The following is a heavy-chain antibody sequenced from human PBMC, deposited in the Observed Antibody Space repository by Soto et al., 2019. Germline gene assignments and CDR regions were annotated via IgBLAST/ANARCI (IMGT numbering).Heavy chain of an antibody. V-gene: IGHV4-31*03. J-gene: IGHJ5*02. CDR2: IYYTGRT. Sequence: SETLSLTCTVSGGSIRTGGYYWSWIRQHPGKGLEWLGYIYYTGRTYYNPSLKNRLSMSVDMSKSQFSLKLTSLTAADTAVYYCAKGRSPQPTTVVTPGWFDPWGQGXLVTVSS. D-gene: IGHD4-17*01. CDR3: AKGRSPQPTTVVTPGWFDP. CDR1: GGSIRTGGYY.